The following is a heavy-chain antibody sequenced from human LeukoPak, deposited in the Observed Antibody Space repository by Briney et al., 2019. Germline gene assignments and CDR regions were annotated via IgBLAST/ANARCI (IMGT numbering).Heavy chain of an antibody. Sequence: GGSLRLSCAASGFTFSSYAMSWVRQAPGKGLEWVSHITGGGDGTYYADSVKGRFTISRDNSKNTLYLQMNSLRAEDTAVYYRARDAYAVADYWGQGTLVTVSS. J-gene: IGHJ4*02. V-gene: IGHV3-23*01. CDR2: ITGGGDGT. CDR1: GFTFSSYA. D-gene: IGHD4-17*01. CDR3: ARDAYAVADY.